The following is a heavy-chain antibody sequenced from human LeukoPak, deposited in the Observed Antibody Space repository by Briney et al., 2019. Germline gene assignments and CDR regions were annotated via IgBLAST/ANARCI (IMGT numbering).Heavy chain of an antibody. CDR2: IKQGGSEK. Sequence: GGSLRLSCAASGFTFSSYWMSWVRQAPGKGLEWVANIKQGGSEKYYVDSVKGRFTISRDNAKNSLYLQMNSLRAEDTAIYYCARDGGVYCSSSSCYPRSFDVWGQGSMVTVSS. V-gene: IGHV3-7*01. CDR3: ARDGGVYCSSSSCYPRSFDV. J-gene: IGHJ3*01. D-gene: IGHD2-2*01. CDR1: GFTFSSYW.